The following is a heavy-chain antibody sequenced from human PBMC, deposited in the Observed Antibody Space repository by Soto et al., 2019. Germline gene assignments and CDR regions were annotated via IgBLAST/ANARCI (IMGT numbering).Heavy chain of an antibody. J-gene: IGHJ6*02. CDR2: ISYDGSNK. V-gene: IGHV3-30*03. CDR1: GFTFSDYA. D-gene: IGHD4-4*01. CDR3: AYSRAGRSRSQGMDV. Sequence: QVQLVESGGGVVQPGRSLRLSCAASGFTFSDYAMHWVRQAPGKGLEWVALISYDGSNKYYVDYVQGRFTISRDNSKITLYVQMNRLRTEDTTVKYGAYSRAGRSRSQGMDVWGQGTTVTVSS.